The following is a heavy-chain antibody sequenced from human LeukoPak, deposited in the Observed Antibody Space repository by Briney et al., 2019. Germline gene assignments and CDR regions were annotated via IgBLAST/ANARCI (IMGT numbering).Heavy chain of an antibody. V-gene: IGHV3-15*01. CDR3: ITDPGEWEPI. D-gene: IGHD1-26*01. CDR2: IKSKTDGGTT. CDR1: GITFSNAW. J-gene: IGHJ3*02. Sequence: PGGSLRLSCAASGITFSNAWMSWVRQAPGKGLEWVGRIKSKTDGGTTDYGAPVKGRFIISRDDSKNTLYLQMNGLKIEDTAVYYCITDPGEWEPIWGQGTMVTVSS.